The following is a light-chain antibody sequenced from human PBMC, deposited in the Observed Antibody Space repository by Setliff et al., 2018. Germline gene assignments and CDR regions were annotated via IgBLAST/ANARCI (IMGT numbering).Light chain of an antibody. CDR2: WAS. CDR3: QQYYDTPRT. J-gene: IGKJ1*01. CDR1: QSVLHSSNNKNY. V-gene: IGKV4-1*01. Sequence: DIVMTQSPDSLAVSLGERATIRCKSSQSVLHSSNNKNYLAWYQQKAGQPPKLLIYWASTRESGVPDRFSGSGSGTDFTLTISNLQAEYVAVYYCQQYYDTPRTFGQGTKVDIK.